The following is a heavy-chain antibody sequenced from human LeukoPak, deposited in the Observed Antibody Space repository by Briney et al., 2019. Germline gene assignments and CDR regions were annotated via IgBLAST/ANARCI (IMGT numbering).Heavy chain of an antibody. CDR3: VRYFTAAAPTLRLDY. CDR2: IKQDGRDK. CDR1: GFSLSPYS. D-gene: IGHD6-25*01. J-gene: IGHJ4*02. V-gene: IGHV3-7*03. Sequence: PGGSLRLSFAASGFSLSPYSMNWVRQAPGKGLEWVATIKQDGRDKYYVDSVKGRFTISRDDAKNSLYLQMNSLRVEDTAVYHCVRYFTAAAPTLRLDYWGQGTLVTVSS.